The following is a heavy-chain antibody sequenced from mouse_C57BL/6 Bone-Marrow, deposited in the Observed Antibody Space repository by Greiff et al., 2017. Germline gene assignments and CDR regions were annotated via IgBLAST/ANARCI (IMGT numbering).Heavy chain of an antibody. Sequence: QVQLQQSGAELVKPGASVKLSCKASGYTFTSYWMQWVKQRPGQGLEWIGEIDPSDSYTNYNQKFKGKATLTVDTSSSTAYMQLSSLTSEDSAVYYCASGGDYGSSSYFDYWRQGTTLPVSS. CDR2: IDPSDSYT. D-gene: IGHD1-1*01. CDR1: GYTFTSYW. J-gene: IGHJ2*01. V-gene: IGHV1-50*01. CDR3: ASGGDYGSSSYFDY.